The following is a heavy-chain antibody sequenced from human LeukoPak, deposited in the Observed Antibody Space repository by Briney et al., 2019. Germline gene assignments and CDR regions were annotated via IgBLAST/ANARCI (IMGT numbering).Heavy chain of an antibody. CDR1: GYTFTSYY. CDR2: INPSGGST. J-gene: IGHJ1*01. Sequence: ASVKVSCKTSGYTFTSYYIHWVRQAPGQGLEWMGIINPSGGSTSYAQKFQGRVNMTRDTSTSTVYMYLSSLRSEDTAVYYCARDRGYYDSSGYYPLGYFQHWGQGTLVTVSS. D-gene: IGHD3-22*01. CDR3: ARDRGYYDSSGYYPLGYFQH. V-gene: IGHV1-46*01.